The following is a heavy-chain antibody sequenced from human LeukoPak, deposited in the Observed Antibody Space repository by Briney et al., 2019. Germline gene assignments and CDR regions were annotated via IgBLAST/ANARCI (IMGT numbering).Heavy chain of an antibody. CDR2: ISYDGSNK. J-gene: IGHJ3*02. CDR3: AKGIRQIPMLVGDGAFDI. CDR1: GFTFSSYD. Sequence: QSGGSLRLSCAASGFTFSSYDMHWVRQAPGKGLEWVAVISYDGSNKYYADSVKGRFTISRDNSQNTLYLQMNSLRAEDTAVYYCAKGIRQIPMLVGDGAFDIWGQGTMVTVSS. V-gene: IGHV3-30*18. D-gene: IGHD3-22*01.